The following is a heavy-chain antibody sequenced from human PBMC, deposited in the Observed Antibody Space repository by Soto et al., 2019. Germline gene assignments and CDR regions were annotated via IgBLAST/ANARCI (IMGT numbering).Heavy chain of an antibody. CDR3: ARRVQQGGTRWFDP. CDR2: IYYSGST. V-gene: IGHV4-39*01. J-gene: IGHJ5*02. Sequence: QLQLQESGPGLVKPSETLSLTCTVSGGSISSSSDYWGWIRQHPGKGLEWIGSIYYSGSTYYNPSLKSRVTISVDTSKNQFSLKLSSVTAADTAVYYCARRVQQGGTRWFDPWGQGTLVTVSS. D-gene: IGHD6-13*01. CDR1: GGSISSSSDY.